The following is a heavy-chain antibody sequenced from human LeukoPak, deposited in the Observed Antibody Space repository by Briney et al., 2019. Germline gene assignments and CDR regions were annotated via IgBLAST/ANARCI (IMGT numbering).Heavy chain of an antibody. V-gene: IGHV1-2*02. CDR3: ARDEYNSGWYVARNWFDP. CDR2: INPNSGGT. D-gene: IGHD6-19*01. Sequence: GASVKVSCKASGYTFTGYYMHWVRQAPGQGLEWMGWINPNSGGTNYAQKFQGRVTMTRDTSLSTAYMELSRLRSDDTAVYYCARDEYNSGWYVARNWFDPWGQGTLVTVSS. J-gene: IGHJ5*02. CDR1: GYTFTGYY.